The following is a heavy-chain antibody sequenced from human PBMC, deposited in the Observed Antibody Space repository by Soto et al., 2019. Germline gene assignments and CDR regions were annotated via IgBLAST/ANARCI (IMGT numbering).Heavy chain of an antibody. D-gene: IGHD3-16*02. V-gene: IGHV4-59*01. J-gene: IGHJ4*02. CDR2: IYYSGST. CDR1: GGSISSYY. Sequence: SETLSLTCTVSGGSISSYYWSWIRQPPGKGLEWIGYIYYSGSTNYNPSLKSRVTISVDTSKNQFSLKLSSVTAADTAVYYCGRFTNPNAYVWGSYRGPVDYWGQGTLVTVSS. CDR3: GRFTNPNAYVWGSYRGPVDY.